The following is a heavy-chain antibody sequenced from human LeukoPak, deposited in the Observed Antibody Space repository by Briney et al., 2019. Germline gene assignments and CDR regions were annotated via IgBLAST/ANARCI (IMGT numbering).Heavy chain of an antibody. CDR2: INQDRSQT. D-gene: IGHD5-12*01. J-gene: IGHJ4*02. CDR1: GFVFSDYW. Sequence: PGGSLRLSCTASGFVFSDYWMSWVRQAPGKGLEWLANINQDRSQTSHVDSVRGRFTVSRDNAKNSLYLQMNSLRVDDTAVYYCARDSTPRYSGYDWVFWGRGTLVTVSS. V-gene: IGHV3-7*01. CDR3: ARDSTPRYSGYDWVF.